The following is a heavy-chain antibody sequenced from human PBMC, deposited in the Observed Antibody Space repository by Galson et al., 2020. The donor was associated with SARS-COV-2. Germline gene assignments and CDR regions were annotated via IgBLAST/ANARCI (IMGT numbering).Heavy chain of an antibody. CDR1: GFTFSTYA. D-gene: IGHD3-22*01. J-gene: IGHJ4*02. CDR2: ISYAGRNQ. CDR3: ARGAGVYYTYFHY. V-gene: IGHV3-30-3*01. Sequence: TGGSLRLSCAASGFTFSTYAMHWVRQAPGKGLEWVAVISYAGRNQYYADSVKGRFTISRDNSKNTLYLQMNSLRGEDTAVYYCARGAGVYYTYFHYWGEGTLVTVSS.